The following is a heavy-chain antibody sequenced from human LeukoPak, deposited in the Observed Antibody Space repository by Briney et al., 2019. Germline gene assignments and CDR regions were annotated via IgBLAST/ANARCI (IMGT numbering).Heavy chain of an antibody. J-gene: IGHJ5*02. CDR2: ISSSSSYI. V-gene: IGHV3-21*01. D-gene: IGHD3-10*01. CDR3: ARDNVLLWFGELLAWFDP. CDR1: GFTFSSYS. Sequence: GGSLRLSCAASGFTFSSYSMNWVRQAPGKGLEWVSSISSSSSYIYYADSVRGRFTISRDNAKNSLYLQMDSLRAEDTAVYYCARDNVLLWFGELLAWFDPWGQGTLVTVSS.